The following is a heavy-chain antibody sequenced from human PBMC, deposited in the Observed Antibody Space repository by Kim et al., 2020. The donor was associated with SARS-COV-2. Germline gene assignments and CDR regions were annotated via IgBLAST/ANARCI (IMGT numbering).Heavy chain of an antibody. CDR3: ARELGTTGNYFDY. Sequence: YAQKFQGSVTMTGDTSTSTVYMDLSSLKSEDTAVYYCARELGTTGNYFDYGGQGTLVTVSS. J-gene: IGHJ4*02. V-gene: IGHV1-46*01. D-gene: IGHD1-1*01.